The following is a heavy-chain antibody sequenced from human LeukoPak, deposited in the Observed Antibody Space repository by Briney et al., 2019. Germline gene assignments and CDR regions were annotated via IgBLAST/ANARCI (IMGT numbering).Heavy chain of an antibody. CDR2: IYSGGST. V-gene: IGHV3-53*01. J-gene: IGHJ6*03. D-gene: IGHD1-1*01. CDR3: ASRPRNTKRAYYYYMDV. Sequence: SGGSLRLSCAASGFTVSSNYMSWVRQAPGKGLEWVSVIYSGGSTYYADSVKGRFTISRDNSKNTLYLQMNSLRAEDTAVYYCASRPRNTKRAYYYYMDVWGKGTTVTISS. CDR1: GFTVSSNY.